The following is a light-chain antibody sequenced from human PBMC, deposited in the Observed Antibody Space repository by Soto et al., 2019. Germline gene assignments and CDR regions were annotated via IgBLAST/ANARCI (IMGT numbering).Light chain of an antibody. V-gene: IGKV3-20*01. CDR1: QSVSRSY. CDR2: GAS. CDR3: PQVNSQELT. J-gene: IGKJ4*02. Sequence: EIVLTQSPGTLSLSPGERATLSCRASQSVSRSYLAWYQQKPGQAPRLLIYGASSRATGIPDRFSGSGSGTALTLTRSTRQSEDFAIYDCPQVNSQELTFAGGTKLDIK.